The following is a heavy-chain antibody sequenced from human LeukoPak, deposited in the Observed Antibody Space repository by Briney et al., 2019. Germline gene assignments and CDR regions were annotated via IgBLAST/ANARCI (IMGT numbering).Heavy chain of an antibody. J-gene: IGHJ6*03. V-gene: IGHV1-69*13. CDR1: GGTFSSYA. CDR2: IIYIFGTA. D-gene: IGHD3-10*01. CDR3: ARMGRVLHGVYYYYYYMDV. Sequence: SVKVSCKASGGTFSSYAISGVRQAPGQGLEWMGGIIYIFGTANYAQKLQGRVTITAEECTSTAYMELNSMRSEEASGYEFARMGRVLHGVYYYYYYMDVWGKGTTVTVSS.